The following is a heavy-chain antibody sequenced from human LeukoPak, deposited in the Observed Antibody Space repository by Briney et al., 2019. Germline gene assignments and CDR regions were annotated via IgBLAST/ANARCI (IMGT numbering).Heavy chain of an antibody. CDR2: IRYDGSHK. D-gene: IGHD2-15*01. CDR1: GFTFSSYD. J-gene: IGHJ3*02. CDR3: AKDARCCSGGSCYPNAFDI. Sequence: VGSLRLSCGASGFTFSSYDMHWVRQAPGKGLEGVAFIRYDGSHKYYAESVEERFTIYRHNPKNRLHVDVNSLISEDTAVYYCAKDARCCSGGSCYPNAFDIWGQPTMVAV. V-gene: IGHV3-30*02.